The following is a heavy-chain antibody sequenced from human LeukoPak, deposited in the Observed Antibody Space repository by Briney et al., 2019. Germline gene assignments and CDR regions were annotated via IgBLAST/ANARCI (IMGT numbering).Heavy chain of an antibody. CDR1: GFTFDDYA. V-gene: IGHV3-9*01. CDR3: TRDPGRCTSTSCYPDY. D-gene: IGHD2-2*01. Sequence: GGSLRLSCAASGFTFDDYAMHWVRQAPGKGLEWVPGISWNSGSIGYADSVKGRFTISRDNAKNSMYLQMNSLRAEDTAVYYCTRDPGRCTSTSCYPDYWGQGTLVTVSS. J-gene: IGHJ4*02. CDR2: ISWNSGSI.